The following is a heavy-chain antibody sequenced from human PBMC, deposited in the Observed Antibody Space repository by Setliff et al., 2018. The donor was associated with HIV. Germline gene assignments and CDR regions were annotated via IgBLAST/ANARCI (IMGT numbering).Heavy chain of an antibody. V-gene: IGHV4-59*01. D-gene: IGHD6-19*01. CDR3: ARMRGRAVLSYYFDH. Sequence: SETLSLTCNVSSGSISYYYWSWVRQPPGRGLEWIGYVSHSGSTSYNPSLNSRVTMSVDTSRDQFSLKVRSVTAADTAVYYCARMRGRAVLSYYFDHWGQGRLVTVPQ. CDR2: VSHSGST. CDR1: SGSISYYY. J-gene: IGHJ4*02.